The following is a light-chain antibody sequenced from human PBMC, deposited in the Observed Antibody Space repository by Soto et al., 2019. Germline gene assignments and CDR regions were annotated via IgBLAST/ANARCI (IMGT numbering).Light chain of an antibody. Sequence: EIVMTQSPATLSVSPGERATLSCRASQSVSINLAWFQQKPGQAPRLLIYGASTRATGIPARFSGSGSGTEFTLTISSLQSEDFAVYYCQQCKDWPRTFGHGTKVDIK. V-gene: IGKV3-15*01. CDR1: QSVSIN. CDR3: QQCKDWPRT. J-gene: IGKJ1*01. CDR2: GAS.